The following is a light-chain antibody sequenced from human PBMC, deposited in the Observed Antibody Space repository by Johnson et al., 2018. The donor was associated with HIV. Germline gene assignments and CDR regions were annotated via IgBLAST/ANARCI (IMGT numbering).Light chain of an antibody. Sequence: QSVLTQPPSVSAAPGQKVTISCSGSSSNIGNNYVSWYQQLPGTAPKLLIYDNNKRPSGIPDRFSGSKSGTSATLGITGLQTGDDADYYCGTWDSSLSAGYGFGTGTKVTVL. CDR2: DNN. J-gene: IGLJ1*01. CDR1: SSNIGNNY. CDR3: GTWDSSLSAGYG. V-gene: IGLV1-51*01.